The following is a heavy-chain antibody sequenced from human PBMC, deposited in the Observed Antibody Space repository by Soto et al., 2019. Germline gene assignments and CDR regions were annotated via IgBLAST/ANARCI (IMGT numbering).Heavy chain of an antibody. V-gene: IGHV4-59*03. CDR3: AKGSWASRPYYFDY. Sequence: TLSLTCTVSRGSISSYYWSWIRQPPGKGPEWIGYVYHSGTTNYNPSLESRVTISLDTSKNQFSLKLNSVTAADTAVYYGAKGSWASRPYYFDYWGQGTLVTVSS. D-gene: IGHD2-2*01. CDR1: RGSISSYY. J-gene: IGHJ4*02. CDR2: VYHSGTT.